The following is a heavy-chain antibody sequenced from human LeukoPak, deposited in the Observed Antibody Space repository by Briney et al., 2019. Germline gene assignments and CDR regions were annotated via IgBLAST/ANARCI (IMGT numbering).Heavy chain of an antibody. CDR2: INHSGST. V-gene: IGHV4-34*01. J-gene: IGHJ4*02. Sequence: SETLSLTCAVYGGSFSGYYWSWIHQPPGKGLEWVGEINHSGSTNYNPSLKSRVTISVDTSKNQFSLKLSSVTAADTAVYYCARRGTRGLLWFGEPRDWGQGTLVTVSS. CDR1: GGSFSGYY. CDR3: ARRGTRGLLWFGEPRD. D-gene: IGHD3-10*01.